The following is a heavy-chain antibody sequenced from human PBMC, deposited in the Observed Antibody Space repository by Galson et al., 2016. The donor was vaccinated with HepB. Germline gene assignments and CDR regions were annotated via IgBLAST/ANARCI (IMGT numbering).Heavy chain of an antibody. CDR2: VHHRWSH. CDR1: GASITTYY. CDR3: TRECDPFDS. V-gene: IGHV4-59*12. Sequence: ETLSLTCPVSGASITTYYLSWNRPPPGKALEWIGYVHHRWSHKYNPSLNHRVTMSLDTSENPFSLSLRSVTAADTAVYYCTRECDPFDSWGQGTLVTVSS. J-gene: IGHJ5*01. D-gene: IGHD2-21*02.